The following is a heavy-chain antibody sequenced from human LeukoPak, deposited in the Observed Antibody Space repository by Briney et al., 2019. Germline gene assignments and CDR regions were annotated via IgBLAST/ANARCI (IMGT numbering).Heavy chain of an antibody. CDR3: ARDQARVVEVVTTTLVFDL. V-gene: IGHV1-2*07. J-gene: IGHJ3*01. Sequence: ASVKVSCKASGYTFTNYYLHWVRQAPGQGLEWLGWINPNSGATKYAHNFQGRVTMTRDPSISTAYMELTRLRSDDTAMYFCARDQARVVEVVTTTLVFDLWGQGTMITVSS. CDR2: INPNSGAT. D-gene: IGHD5-12*01. CDR1: GYTFTNYY.